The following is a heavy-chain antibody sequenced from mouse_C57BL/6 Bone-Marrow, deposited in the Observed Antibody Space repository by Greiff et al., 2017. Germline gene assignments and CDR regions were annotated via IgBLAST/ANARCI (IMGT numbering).Heavy chain of an antibody. J-gene: IGHJ2*01. D-gene: IGHD2-2*01. Sequence: VQLQQSGAELVRPGTSVKVSCKASGYAFTNYLIEWIGVNNPGSGGTNYNEKFKGKATLTADKSSSTAYMQLSSLTSEDSAVYFCARSRGGYDEGFDYWGQGTTLTVSS. CDR2: NNPGSGGT. V-gene: IGHV1-54*01. CDR1: GYAFTNYL. CDR3: ARSRGGYDEGFDY.